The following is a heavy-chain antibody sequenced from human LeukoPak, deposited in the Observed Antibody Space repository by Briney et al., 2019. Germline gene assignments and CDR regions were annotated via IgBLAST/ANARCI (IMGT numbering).Heavy chain of an antibody. V-gene: IGHV4-59*08. CDR1: GGSISSYY. J-gene: IGHJ4*02. CDR3: ARQAGGYYFDY. CDR2: IYYSGST. Sequence: SETLSLTCTVSGGSISSYYWSWIRQPPGKGLEWIGYIYYSGSTNYNPSLKSRVTISVDTSKNQFSLKLSPVTAADTAVYYCARQAGGYYFDYWGQGTLVTVSS.